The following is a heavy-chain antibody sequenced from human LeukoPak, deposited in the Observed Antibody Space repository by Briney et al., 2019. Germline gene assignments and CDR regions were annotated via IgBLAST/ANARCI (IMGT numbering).Heavy chain of an antibody. D-gene: IGHD3/OR15-3a*01. Sequence: GGSLRLSCAASGFTFSSYGMHWVRQAPGKGLEWVAFIRYDGSNKYYADSVKGRFTISRDNSKNTLYLQMNSLRAEDTAVYYCAKDQFRTGYPYYYYGMDVWGQGTTVTVSS. CDR2: IRYDGSNK. CDR3: AKDQFRTGYPYYYYGMDV. CDR1: GFTFSSYG. V-gene: IGHV3-30*02. J-gene: IGHJ6*02.